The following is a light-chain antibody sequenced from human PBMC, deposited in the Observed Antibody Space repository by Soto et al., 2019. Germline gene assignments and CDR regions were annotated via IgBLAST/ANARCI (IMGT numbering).Light chain of an antibody. J-gene: IGKJ1*01. CDR2: KAS. Sequence: DIQMTQSPSSVSASVGDRVTITCRASRDLSGWLAWYQQKQGQAPKLLIYKASTLKSGVPSRFSGSGSGTEFTLTISRLQPEYFLTYYCQHYNSYSEAFGQGTKVDI. CDR1: RDLSGW. V-gene: IGKV1-5*03. CDR3: QHYNSYSEA.